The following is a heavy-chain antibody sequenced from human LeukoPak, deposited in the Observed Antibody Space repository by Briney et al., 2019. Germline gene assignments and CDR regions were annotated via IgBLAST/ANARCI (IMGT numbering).Heavy chain of an antibody. CDR2: IYYSGST. CDR1: GGSISSHY. D-gene: IGHD3-22*01. Sequence: KPSETLSLTCTVSGGSISSHYWSWIRQPPGKGLEWIGYIYYSGSTNYNPSLKSRVTISVDTSKNQFSLKLSSVTAADTAVYYCARDFTYGSSGYPSPNYFDYWGQGTLVTVSS. CDR3: ARDFTYGSSGYPSPNYFDY. V-gene: IGHV4-59*11. J-gene: IGHJ4*02.